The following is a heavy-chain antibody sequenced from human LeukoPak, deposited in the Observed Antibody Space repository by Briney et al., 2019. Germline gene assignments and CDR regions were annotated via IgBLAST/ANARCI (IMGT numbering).Heavy chain of an antibody. CDR3: ARGIQLWLVNYYGMDV. V-gene: IGHV3-33*08. Sequence: PGGSLRLSCAASGFTFSSYAMHWVRQAPGKGLEWVAVIWYDGSNKYYADSVKGRFTISRDNSKNTLYLQMNSLRAEDTAVYYCARGIQLWLVNYYGMDVWGQGTTVTVSS. CDR1: GFTFSSYA. J-gene: IGHJ6*02. CDR2: IWYDGSNK. D-gene: IGHD5-18*01.